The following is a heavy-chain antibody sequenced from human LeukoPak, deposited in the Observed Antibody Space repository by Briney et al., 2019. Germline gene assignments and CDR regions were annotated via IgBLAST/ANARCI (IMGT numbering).Heavy chain of an antibody. CDR3: ASGHVAATPYYYGMDV. CDR2: IGTAGDT. Sequence: GGSLRLSCAASGFTFSSYDMHWVRQGTGKGLEWVSGIGTAGDTYYPGSVKGRFTISRENAKRSLYLQMNSLRAGDTAVYYCASGHVAATPYYYGMDVWGQGTTVTVSS. J-gene: IGHJ6*02. D-gene: IGHD2-15*01. V-gene: IGHV3-13*01. CDR1: GFTFSSYD.